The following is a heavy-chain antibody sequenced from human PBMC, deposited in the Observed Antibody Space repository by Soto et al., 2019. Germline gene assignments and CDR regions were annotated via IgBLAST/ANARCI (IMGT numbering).Heavy chain of an antibody. CDR3: AKFFVETGSNSGWPWSFHY. J-gene: IGHJ4*02. V-gene: IGHV3-23*01. Sequence: EVQLLESGGGLVQPGRSLRLSCAASGFTFSNYAMSWVRQAPGQGLDWVSAISGSGGTTYYADSVNGRFTISRDNSKNTLFLQMNSLRAEDAAVYYCAKFFVETGSNSGWPWSFHYWCQVTLVTVSS. CDR1: GFTFSNYA. CDR2: ISGSGGTT. D-gene: IGHD6-25*01.